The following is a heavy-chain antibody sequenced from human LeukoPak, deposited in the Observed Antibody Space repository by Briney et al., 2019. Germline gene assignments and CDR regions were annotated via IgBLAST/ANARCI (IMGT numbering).Heavy chain of an antibody. CDR1: GYTFTGYY. CDR3: AREEIVVAGTDY. Sequence: ASVKVSCKASGYTFTGYYMHWVRQAPGQGLEWMGWINPNSGGTNYAQKFQGRVTMTRDTSISTAYMELSRLRSDDTAVYYCAREEIVVAGTDYWGQGTLVTVSS. CDR2: INPNSGGT. V-gene: IGHV1-2*02. D-gene: IGHD6-19*01. J-gene: IGHJ4*02.